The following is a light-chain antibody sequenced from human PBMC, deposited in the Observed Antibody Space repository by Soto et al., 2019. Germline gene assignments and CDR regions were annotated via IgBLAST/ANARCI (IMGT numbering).Light chain of an antibody. Sequence: EIVKTRSPATPSVSPGERAAISCRASQSVSGNLAWYQQTPGQAPRLLIYGASTRATGIPARFSGSGFGTEFTLTISSLKSEDFAVYYCQQYNYRPPAFGQGTRLEIK. V-gene: IGKV3-15*01. CDR3: QQYNYRPPA. CDR1: QSVSGN. J-gene: IGKJ5*01. CDR2: GAS.